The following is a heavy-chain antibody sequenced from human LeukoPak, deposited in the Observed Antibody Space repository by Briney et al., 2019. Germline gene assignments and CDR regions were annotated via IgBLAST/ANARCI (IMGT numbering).Heavy chain of an antibody. CDR3: ASRYCGGDCYRSAFDY. V-gene: IGHV4-59*08. CDR1: GGSISSYY. CDR2: IYYSGST. J-gene: IGHJ4*02. Sequence: PSETLSLTCTVSGGSISSYYWSWIRQPPGKGLEWIGYIYYSGSTYYNPSLKSRVTISVDTSKKQFSLKLSSVTAADTAVYYCASRYCGGDCYRSAFDYWGQGTPVTVSS. D-gene: IGHD2-21*02.